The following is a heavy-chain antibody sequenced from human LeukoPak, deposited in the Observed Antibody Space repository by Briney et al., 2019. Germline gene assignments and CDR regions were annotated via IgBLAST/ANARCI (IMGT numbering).Heavy chain of an antibody. V-gene: IGHV1-8*01. J-gene: IGHJ4*02. CDR2: MNPKSGNT. CDR3: ARAQRPAKNSKQLVTSPFDY. Sequence: VASVTVSFTGSGYTFTIYDIKWVRQGTGQGLEWMGWMNPKSGNTGYTQKFQGRVTITRNTSISTAYMELSSLRSEDTAVYYCARAQRPAKNSKQLVTSPFDYWGQGTLVTVSS. D-gene: IGHD6-13*01. CDR1: GYTFTIYD.